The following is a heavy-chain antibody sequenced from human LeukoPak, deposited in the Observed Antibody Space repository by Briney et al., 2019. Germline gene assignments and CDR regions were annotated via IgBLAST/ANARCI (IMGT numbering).Heavy chain of an antibody. CDR3: ARVPPREQWLEYWFDP. J-gene: IGHJ5*02. D-gene: IGHD6-19*01. Sequence: ASVKVSCKASGYTFTGYYMHWVRQAPGQGLEWMGWINPNSGGTNYAQKFQGRVTMTRDTSISTAYMELSRLTSDDTAVYYCARVPPREQWLEYWFDPWGQGTLVTVSS. CDR1: GYTFTGYY. CDR2: INPNSGGT. V-gene: IGHV1-2*02.